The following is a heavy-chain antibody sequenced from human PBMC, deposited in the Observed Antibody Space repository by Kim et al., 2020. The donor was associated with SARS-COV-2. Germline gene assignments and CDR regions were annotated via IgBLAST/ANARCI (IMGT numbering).Heavy chain of an antibody. CDR2: ISGSGGST. Sequence: GGSLRLSCAASGFTFSSYAMSLVRQAPGKGLEWVSAISGSGGSTYYADSVKGRFTISRDNSKNTLYLQMNSLRAEDTAVYYCAKANGYCSSTSCLDYYYYYGMDVWGQGTTVTVSS. CDR1: GFTFSSYA. CDR3: AKANGYCSSTSCLDYYYYYGMDV. D-gene: IGHD2-2*01. V-gene: IGHV3-23*01. J-gene: IGHJ6*02.